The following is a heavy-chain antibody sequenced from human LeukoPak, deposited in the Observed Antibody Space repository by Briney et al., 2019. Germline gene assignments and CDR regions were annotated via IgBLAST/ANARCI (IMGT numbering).Heavy chain of an antibody. CDR3: TNDIVVVPAAVPDYYYYYMDV. Sequence: GGSLRLSCTASGFTFGDYAMSWVRQAPGKGLEWVGFIRSKAYGGTTEYAASVKGRFTISRDDSKSSAYLQMNSLKTEDTAVYYCTNDIVVVPAAVPDYYYYYMDVWGKGTTVTVSS. J-gene: IGHJ6*03. CDR1: GFTFGDYA. D-gene: IGHD2-2*01. CDR2: IRSKAYGGTT. V-gene: IGHV3-49*04.